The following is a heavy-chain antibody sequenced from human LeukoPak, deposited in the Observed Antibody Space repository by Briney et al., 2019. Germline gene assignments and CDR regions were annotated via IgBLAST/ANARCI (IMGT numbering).Heavy chain of an antibody. J-gene: IGHJ4*02. CDR1: GFTFSNYA. CDR2: ISNNGGST. Sequence: GGSLRLSCAASGFTFSNYAMHWVRQAPGKGLEYVSAISNNGGSTYYANSVRGRFTLSRDNSKNTLYLQVGSLRAEDTAVYYCARGMATQYGDYFDYWGQGTLVTVSS. V-gene: IGHV3-64*01. D-gene: IGHD5-24*01. CDR3: ARGMATQYGDYFDY.